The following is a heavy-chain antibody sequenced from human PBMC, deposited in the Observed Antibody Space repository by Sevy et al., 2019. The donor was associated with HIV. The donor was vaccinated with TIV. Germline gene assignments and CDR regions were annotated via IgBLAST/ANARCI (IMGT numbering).Heavy chain of an antibody. V-gene: IGHV4-31*03. CDR1: GVSITSLNYY. CDR2: ISYSGRT. D-gene: IGHD1-26*01. J-gene: IGHJ3*02. Sequence: SETLSLTCTVSGVSITSLNYYWSWIRQHPRKGLEWIGYISYSGRTFYNPSLKGRLTISVDTSKDQLSLKVTSLTAADTAVYYCARANAYLASDAFDIWGQGTLVTVSS. CDR3: ARANAYLASDAFDI.